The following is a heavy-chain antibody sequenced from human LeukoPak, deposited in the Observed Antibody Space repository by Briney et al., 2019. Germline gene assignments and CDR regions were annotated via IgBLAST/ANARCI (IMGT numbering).Heavy chain of an antibody. CDR2: IIPILGIA. CDR3: ASLREYDSSGVALDY. Sequence: ASVKVSCKASGGTFSSYAISWVRQAPGQGLEWMGRIIPILGIANYAQKFQGRVTITADKSTSTAYMELSSLRSEDTAVYYCASLREYDSSGVALDYWGQGTLVTVS. V-gene: IGHV1-69*04. J-gene: IGHJ4*02. CDR1: GGTFSSYA. D-gene: IGHD3-22*01.